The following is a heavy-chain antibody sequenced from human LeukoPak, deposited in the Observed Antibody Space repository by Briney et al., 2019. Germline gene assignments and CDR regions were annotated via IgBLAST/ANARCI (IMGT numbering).Heavy chain of an antibody. V-gene: IGHV5-51*01. D-gene: IGHD3-22*01. Sequence: GESLKISCKGSGYTFHSYWIAWVRQMPGKGLEWMGIIYPGDSDTRYSPSFQGQVAISADKSISTAYLQWSSLKASDTAMYYCATSHYYDSSGYYPFDYWGQGTLVTVSS. CDR1: GYTFHSYW. J-gene: IGHJ4*02. CDR3: ATSHYYDSSGYYPFDY. CDR2: IYPGDSDT.